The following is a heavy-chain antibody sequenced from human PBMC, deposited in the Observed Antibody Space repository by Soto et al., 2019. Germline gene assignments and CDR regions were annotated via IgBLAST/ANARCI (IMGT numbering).Heavy chain of an antibody. CDR3: ARGSTTVTRPRRVMDV. CDR2: IIPIFGTA. Sequence: SVQVSCKASGGTFSSYAISWVRQAPGQGLEWMGGIIPIFGTANYAQKFQGRVTITADESTSTAYMELSSLRSEDTAMYYCARGSTTVTRPRRVMDVWGQGTTVTVSS. J-gene: IGHJ6*02. D-gene: IGHD4-17*01. CDR1: GGTFSSYA. V-gene: IGHV1-69*13.